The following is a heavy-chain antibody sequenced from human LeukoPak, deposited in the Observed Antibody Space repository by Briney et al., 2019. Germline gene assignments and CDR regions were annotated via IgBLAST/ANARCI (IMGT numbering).Heavy chain of an antibody. CDR1: GFTFSDFA. Sequence: GGSLRLSCAASGFTFSDFAMSWVRQAPGKGLEWVSAISGSGGSTYYADSVKGRFTISRDNSKNTLHLQMNSLRAEDTAVYYCAKGSDLIFDYWGQGTLVTVSS. CDR3: AKGSDLIFDY. CDR2: ISGSGGST. V-gene: IGHV3-23*01. J-gene: IGHJ4*02. D-gene: IGHD3-16*01.